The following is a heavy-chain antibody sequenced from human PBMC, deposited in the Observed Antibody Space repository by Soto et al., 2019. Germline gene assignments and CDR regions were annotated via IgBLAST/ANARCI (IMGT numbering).Heavy chain of an antibody. CDR1: GGTFSSYA. D-gene: IGHD3-10*01. J-gene: IGHJ4*02. CDR3: ARLMGSGSYYKVVFDY. Sequence: SVKVSCKASGGTFSSYAISWVRQAPGQGLEWMGGIIPIFGTANYAQKFQGRVTITADESTSTAYMELSSLRSEDTAVYYCARLMGSGSYYKVVFDYWGQGTLVSVSS. CDR2: IIPIFGTA. V-gene: IGHV1-69*13.